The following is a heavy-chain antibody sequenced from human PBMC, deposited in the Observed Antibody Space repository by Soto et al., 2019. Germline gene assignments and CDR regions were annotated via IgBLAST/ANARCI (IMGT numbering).Heavy chain of an antibody. CDR1: GYTFTSYG. V-gene: IGHV1-18*01. CDR2: ISAYNGNT. CDR3: ARVTYITMVRGVIIGTYFDY. J-gene: IGHJ4*02. D-gene: IGHD3-10*01. Sequence: ASVKVSCKASGYTFTSYGISWVRQAPGQGLEWMGWISAYNGNTNYAQKLQGRVTMTTDTSTSTAYMELRSLRSDDTAVYYCARVTYITMVRGVIIGTYFDYWGQGTLVTVSS.